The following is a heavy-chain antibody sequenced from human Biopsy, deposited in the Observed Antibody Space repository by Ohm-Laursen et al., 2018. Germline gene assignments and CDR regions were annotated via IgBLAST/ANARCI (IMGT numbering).Heavy chain of an antibody. D-gene: IGHD3-22*01. CDR1: GDSINNYY. V-gene: IGHV4-59*01. J-gene: IGHJ6*02. Sequence: GTLSLTCTVSGDSINNYYWSWIRQPPGKGLQWIGYVYYTGSTDYNPSLQSRVTISVDTSKNHFSLRLRSVTPADTAIYYCARDRGYYSDRTVPGYFDLWGQGTTVTVSS. CDR3: ARDRGYYSDRTVPGYFDL. CDR2: VYYTGST.